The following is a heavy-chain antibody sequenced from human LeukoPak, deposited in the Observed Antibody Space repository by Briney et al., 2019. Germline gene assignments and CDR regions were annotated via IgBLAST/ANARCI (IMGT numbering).Heavy chain of an antibody. V-gene: IGHV3-7*01. CDR2: IKRDESEQ. J-gene: IGHJ4*02. CDR1: GFTFSNYW. D-gene: IGHD3-16*01. Sequence: GGSLRLSCAASGFTFSNYWMSWVRQAPGKGLEWVADIKRDESEQHYVDSVKGRFTISRDNAKNSLYLQMNSLRAEDTAVYYCATDGGGATDYWGQGTLVNVSS. CDR3: ATDGGGATDY.